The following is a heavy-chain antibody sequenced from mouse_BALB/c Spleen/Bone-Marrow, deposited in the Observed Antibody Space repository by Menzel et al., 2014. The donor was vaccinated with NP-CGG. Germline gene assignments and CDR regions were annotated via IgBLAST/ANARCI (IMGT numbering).Heavy chain of an antibody. J-gene: IGHJ4*01. CDR2: IRNRANGYTT. CDR1: GFTFTDYY. V-gene: IGHV7-3*02. Sequence: DVMLVESGGGLVQPGGSLRLSCATSGFTFTDYYMNWVRQPPGKALEWLGFIRNRANGYTTEFSASVKGRFTISRDNSQSILYLQINSLRAEDSATYCCARYDGYSDNAMDYWGQGTSVTVSS. CDR3: ARYDGYSDNAMDY. D-gene: IGHD2-3*01.